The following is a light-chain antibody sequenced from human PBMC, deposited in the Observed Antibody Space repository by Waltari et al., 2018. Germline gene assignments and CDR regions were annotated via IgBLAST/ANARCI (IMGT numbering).Light chain of an antibody. CDR3: GSYGGSNNYV. CDR2: EVS. J-gene: IGLJ1*01. V-gene: IGLV2-8*01. Sequence: QSALTQPPSASGSPGQSVTISCPGTSSDVGGYNYVPWYQQHPGKAPKLMIYEVSKRPSGVPDRFSGSKSGNTASLTVSGLQAEDEADYYCGSYGGSNNYVFGTGTKVTVL. CDR1: SSDVGGYNY.